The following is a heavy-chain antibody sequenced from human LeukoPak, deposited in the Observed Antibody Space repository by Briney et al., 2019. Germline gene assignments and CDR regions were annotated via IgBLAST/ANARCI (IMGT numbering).Heavy chain of an antibody. CDR3: ARDGSSSIFDY. CDR2: ISYDGSNK. J-gene: IGHJ4*02. Sequence: PGGTLRLSCAASGFTFSSYATHWVRQAPGKGLEWVAVISYDGSNKYYADSVKGRFTISRDNSKNTLYLQMNSLRAEDTAVYYCARDGSSSIFDYWGQGTLVTVSS. D-gene: IGHD6-6*01. V-gene: IGHV3-30-3*01. CDR1: GFTFSSYA.